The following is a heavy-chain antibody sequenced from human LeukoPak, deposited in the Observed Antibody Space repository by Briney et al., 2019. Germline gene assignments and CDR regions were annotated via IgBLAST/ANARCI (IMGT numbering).Heavy chain of an antibody. CDR2: INNNGDST. V-gene: IGHV3-64*01. CDR1: GYRFNNYA. CDR3: ARDYQTGFTGPGGDF. J-gene: IGHJ4*02. Sequence: GGSLRLSCAASGYRFNNYAIHWFRQAPGKRLEYVSGINNNGDSTYYANSVKGRFTISRDNSKNTLYLQMGSLTSEDTAVYYCARDYQTGFTGPGGDFWGQGTLVTVSS. D-gene: IGHD3-9*01.